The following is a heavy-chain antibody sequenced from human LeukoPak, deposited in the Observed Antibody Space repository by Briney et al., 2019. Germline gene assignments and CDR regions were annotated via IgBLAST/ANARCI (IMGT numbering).Heavy chain of an antibody. V-gene: IGHV3-30*03. CDR1: GFTFSSYG. CDR3: ARTIMIRGGNDY. CDR2: ISYDGSNK. J-gene: IGHJ4*02. Sequence: GGSLRLSCAASGFTFSSYGMHWVRQAPGKGLEWVAVISYDGSNKYYADSVKGRFTISRDNSKNTLYLQMNSLRAEDTAVYYCARTIMIRGGNDYWGQGTLVTVSS. D-gene: IGHD3-10*01.